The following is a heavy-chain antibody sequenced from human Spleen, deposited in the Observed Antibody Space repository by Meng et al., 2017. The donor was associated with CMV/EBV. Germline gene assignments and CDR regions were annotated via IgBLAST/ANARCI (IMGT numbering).Heavy chain of an antibody. D-gene: IGHD3-22*01. CDR2: INPNSGGT. V-gene: IGHV1-2*02. CDR1: GGTFSSYA. CDR3: ARSYDSSAYYGDYSGMDV. J-gene: IGHJ6*02. Sequence: ASVKVSCKASGGTFSSYAISWVRQAPGQGLEWMGWINPNSGGTNYAQKFQGRVTMTRDTSITTAYMELSSLISDDTAVYYCARSYDSSAYYGDYSGMDVWGQGTTVTVSS.